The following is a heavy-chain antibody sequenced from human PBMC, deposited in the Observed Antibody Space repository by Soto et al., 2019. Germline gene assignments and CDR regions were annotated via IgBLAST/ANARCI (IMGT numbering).Heavy chain of an antibody. J-gene: IGHJ3*02. D-gene: IGHD3-9*01. CDR1: GGSISSGGYY. V-gene: IGHV4-31*03. Sequence: SETLSLTCTVSGGSISSGGYYWSWIRQHPGKGLEWIGYIYYSGSTYYNPSLKSRVTISVDTSKNQFSLKLSSVTAADTAVYYCASYDILTGQLKKDAFDIWGQRTMVTVSS. CDR2: IYYSGST. CDR3: ASYDILTGQLKKDAFDI.